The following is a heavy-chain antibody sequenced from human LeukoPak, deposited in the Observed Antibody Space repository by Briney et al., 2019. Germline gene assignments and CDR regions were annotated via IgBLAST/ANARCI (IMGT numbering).Heavy chain of an antibody. Sequence: GGSLRLSCAVSGLTVSGNYMTWVRQAPGKGLEWVSAITSGGGYTYYADSVKGRFTTSRDNAKNSLSLRLDSLRAEDTAVYYCARGHYDVLTSSYKWTPDYWGQGTLVTVSS. CDR3: ARGHYDVLTSSYKWTPDY. J-gene: IGHJ4*02. CDR1: GLTVSGNY. D-gene: IGHD3-9*01. V-gene: IGHV3-21*06. CDR2: ITSGGGYT.